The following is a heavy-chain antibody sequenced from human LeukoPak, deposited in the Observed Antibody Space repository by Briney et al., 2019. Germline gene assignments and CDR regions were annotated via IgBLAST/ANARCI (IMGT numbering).Heavy chain of an antibody. D-gene: IGHD2-15*01. CDR1: GGSFSGYY. CDR2: IYYSGST. J-gene: IGHJ4*02. V-gene: IGHV4-59*01. CDR3: ARGLGYCSGGSCDS. Sequence: PSETLSLTCAVYGGSFSGYYWSWIRQPPGKGLEWIGYIYYSGSTNYNPSLKSRVTISVDTSKNQFSLKLSSVTAADTAVYYCARGLGYCSGGSCDSWGQGTLVTVSS.